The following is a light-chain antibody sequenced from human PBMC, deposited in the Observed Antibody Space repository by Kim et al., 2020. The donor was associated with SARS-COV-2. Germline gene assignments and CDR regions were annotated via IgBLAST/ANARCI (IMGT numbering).Light chain of an antibody. Sequence: ASRGDRVTITCRASQDIRNDLGWYQQSPGRAPKRLIYGASSLQSGVPSRFSGSGSGTEFTLTISSLQPEDFATYFCLQHNSYPITFGQGTRLEIK. CDR3: LQHNSYPIT. CDR1: QDIRND. J-gene: IGKJ5*01. CDR2: GAS. V-gene: IGKV1-17*01.